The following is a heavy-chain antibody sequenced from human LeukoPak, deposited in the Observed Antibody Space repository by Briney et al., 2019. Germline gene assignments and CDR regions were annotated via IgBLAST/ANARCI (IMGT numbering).Heavy chain of an antibody. Sequence: SETLSLTCTVSGGSISSYYWSWIRQPPGKGLEWIGYIYYSGSTNYNPSLKSRVTISVDTSKNQFSLKLSSVTAADTAVYYCARGEGSSWYRDYYYYYMDVWGKGTTVTISS. CDR3: ARGEGSSWYRDYYYYYMDV. J-gene: IGHJ6*03. CDR2: IYYSGST. D-gene: IGHD6-13*01. V-gene: IGHV4-59*01. CDR1: GGSISSYY.